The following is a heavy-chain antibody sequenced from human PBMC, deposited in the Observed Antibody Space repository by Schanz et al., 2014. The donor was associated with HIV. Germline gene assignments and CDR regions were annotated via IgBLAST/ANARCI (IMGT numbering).Heavy chain of an antibody. CDR1: GFPFSNFA. V-gene: IGHV3-23*01. CDR2: ISTGGERT. D-gene: IGHD3-10*01. J-gene: IGHJ4*02. CDR3: GTYNYGSGHDY. Sequence: VHLLESGGDLIQPGGSLRLSCVASGFPFSNFAMSWVRQDPGRGLEWVSAISTGGERTFYADSVKGRFTISRDNSKNTLYLQMNSLRAEDTAIYHCGTYNYGSGHDYWGQGTLVTVSS.